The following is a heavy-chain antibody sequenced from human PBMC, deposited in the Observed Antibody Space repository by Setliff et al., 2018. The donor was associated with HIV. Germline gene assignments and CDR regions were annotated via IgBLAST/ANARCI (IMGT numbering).Heavy chain of an antibody. Sequence: SETLSLTCTVSGGSISSYFWSWIRQPPGKGLEWIGNIYYSGSTYADSVKGRFTISRDNSKNTLYLQMNSLRPEDTALYYCAKDFLYSSGWYEGWSDPWGQGTLVTVSS. CDR2: IYYSGST. CDR3: AKDFLYSSGWYEGWSDP. D-gene: IGHD6-19*01. J-gene: IGHJ5*02. CDR1: GGSISSYF. V-gene: IGHV4-59*01.